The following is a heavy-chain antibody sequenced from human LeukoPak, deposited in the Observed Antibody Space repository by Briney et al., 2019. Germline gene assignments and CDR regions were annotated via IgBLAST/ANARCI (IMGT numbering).Heavy chain of an antibody. CDR2: ISSSGGST. J-gene: IGHJ6*02. V-gene: IGHV3-23*01. CDR1: GFTFSSYA. CDR3: AKRPTVYQHGVDA. D-gene: IGHD2-2*01. Sequence: GGSLRLSCAASGFTFSSYAMSWVRQAPGKGLEWVSSISSSGGSTYYADSVKGRFTISRDNSKNTLYLQVNSLRAEDTAVYHCAKRPTVYQHGVDAWGQGTTVTVSS.